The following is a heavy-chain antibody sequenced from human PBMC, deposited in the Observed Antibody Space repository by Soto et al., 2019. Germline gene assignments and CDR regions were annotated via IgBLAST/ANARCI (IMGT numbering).Heavy chain of an antibody. Sequence: ASMKVSCKASGYTSADFGISWVRQAPGQGLEWMGWVSGNNGVSNPAPKVQGRITMTLDTSTGVSYMALRSLRSDDTAIYYCVRDQKYFRVNGNWFDSWGQGTLVTVSS. V-gene: IGHV1-18*04. J-gene: IGHJ5*01. CDR1: GYTSADFG. CDR2: VSGNNGVS. D-gene: IGHD2-2*01. CDR3: VRDQKYFRVNGNWFDS.